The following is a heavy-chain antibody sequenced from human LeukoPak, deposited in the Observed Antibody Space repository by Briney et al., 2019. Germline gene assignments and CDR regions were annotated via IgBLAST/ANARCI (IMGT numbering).Heavy chain of an antibody. CDR1: GGSISSSNW. V-gene: IGHV4-4*02. CDR2: IYHSGST. Sequence: SETLSLTCAVSGGSISSSNWWSWVRQPPGKGLEWIGEIYHSGSTNYNPSLKSRVTISVDKSKNQFSLKLSSATAADTAVYYCARTDMVRGVITWFDPWGQGTLVTVSS. CDR3: ARTDMVRGVITWFDP. J-gene: IGHJ5*02. D-gene: IGHD3-10*01.